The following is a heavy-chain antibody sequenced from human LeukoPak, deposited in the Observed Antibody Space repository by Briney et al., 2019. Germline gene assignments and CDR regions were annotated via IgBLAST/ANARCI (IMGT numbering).Heavy chain of an antibody. D-gene: IGHD3-10*01. CDR3: AIYYYGSGSSRRGQYYFDY. J-gene: IGHJ4*02. CDR1: GGSISSYY. CDR2: IYYSGST. Sequence: PSETLSLTCTVFGGSISSYYWSWIRQPPGKGLEWIGYIYYSGSTNYNPSLKSRVTISVDTSKNQFSLKLSSVTAADTAVYYCAIYYYGSGSSRRGQYYFDYWGQGTLVTVSS. V-gene: IGHV4-59*01.